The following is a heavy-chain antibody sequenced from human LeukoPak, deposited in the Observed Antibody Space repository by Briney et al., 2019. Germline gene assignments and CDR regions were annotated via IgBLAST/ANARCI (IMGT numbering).Heavy chain of an antibody. J-gene: IGHJ6*02. CDR2: LYPGDSEV. CDR1: GYIFTNYW. V-gene: IGHV5-51*01. CDR3: ARRPGGIHSMDV. Sequence: GESLKVSCKGSGYIFTNYWVAWVRQMPGKGLEWMGVLYPGDSEVRYSPSFQGQVTISADKSISTAYLQWSSLKASDTAIYYCARRPGGIHSMDVWGQGTTVTVSS. D-gene: IGHD1-14*01.